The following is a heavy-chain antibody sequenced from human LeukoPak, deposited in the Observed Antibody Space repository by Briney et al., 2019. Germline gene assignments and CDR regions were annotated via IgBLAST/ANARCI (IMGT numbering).Heavy chain of an antibody. D-gene: IGHD2-15*01. V-gene: IGHV3-23*01. Sequence: GGSLRLSCAASGFTFSSSAMSWVRQAPGKGLEWVSAISNNGGYTYYADSVQGRFTISRDNSKSTLCLQMNSLRAEDTAVYYCAKQLGYCSDGICYFPYWGQGTLVTVSS. J-gene: IGHJ4*02. CDR2: ISNNGGYT. CDR3: AKQLGYCSDGICYFPY. CDR1: GFTFSSSA.